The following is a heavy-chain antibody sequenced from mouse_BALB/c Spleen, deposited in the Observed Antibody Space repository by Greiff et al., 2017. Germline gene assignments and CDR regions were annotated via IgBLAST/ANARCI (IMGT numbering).Heavy chain of an antibody. CDR3: ARDFLGAMDY. D-gene: IGHD4-1*01. V-gene: IGHV5-9-4*01. CDR2: ISSGGSYT. Sequence: EVQGVESGGGLVKPGGSLKLSCAASGFTFSSYAMSWVRQSPEKRLEWVAEISSGGSYTYYPDTVTGRFTISRDNAKNTLYLEMSILRSEDTAMYYCARDFLGAMDYWGQGTSVTVSS. J-gene: IGHJ4*01. CDR1: GFTFSSYA.